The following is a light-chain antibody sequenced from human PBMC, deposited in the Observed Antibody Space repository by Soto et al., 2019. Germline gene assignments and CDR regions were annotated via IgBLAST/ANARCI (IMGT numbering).Light chain of an antibody. Sequence: DIVLTQSPGTLSLSPGERATLSCRASQSVSSNYLAWYQQKPGQAPRLLIYGASTRATGAPDRFSGSGSGTDFTLTISRLEPEDFAVYHCQQYGSLSWTVGQGTKVDIK. CDR1: QSVSSNY. J-gene: IGKJ1*01. CDR2: GAS. CDR3: QQYGSLSWT. V-gene: IGKV3-20*01.